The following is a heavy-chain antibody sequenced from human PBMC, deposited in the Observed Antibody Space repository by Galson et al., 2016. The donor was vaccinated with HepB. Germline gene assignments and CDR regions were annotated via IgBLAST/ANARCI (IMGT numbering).Heavy chain of an antibody. V-gene: IGHV6-1*01. CDR3: ASEGSWYSGPFDY. J-gene: IGHJ4*02. Sequence: CAISGDSVSSNSAAWNWIRQSPSRGLEWLGRTYYRSKWYNDYAVSVKSRITINPDPSKNQFSLQLNSVTPEETAGYYGASEGSWYSGPFDYLCQGTLLTGS. CDR1: GDSVSSNSAA. D-gene: IGHD6-13*01. CDR2: TYYRSKWYN.